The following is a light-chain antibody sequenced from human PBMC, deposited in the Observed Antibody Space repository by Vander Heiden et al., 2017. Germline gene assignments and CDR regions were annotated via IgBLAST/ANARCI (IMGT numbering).Light chain of an antibody. CDR3: CSYAGTTVYV. J-gene: IGLJ1*01. CDR1: SIYVGSYNL. V-gene: IGLV2-23*01. CDR2: EGS. Sequence: QSALTQPASVSGSPGQSITISCTGTSIYVGSYNLVSWYQQHPGKAPKLMIYEGSKRPSGVPNRFSGSKSGNTASLTISGLQAEDEADYYCCSYAGTTVYVFGTGTEVTVL.